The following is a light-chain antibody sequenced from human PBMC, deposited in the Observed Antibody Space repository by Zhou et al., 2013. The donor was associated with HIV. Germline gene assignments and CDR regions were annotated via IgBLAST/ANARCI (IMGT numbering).Light chain of an antibody. J-gene: IGKJ4*01. Sequence: EIVLTQTPLFLSVTPGQPASISCRPSESLNSDGKTFLYWYFQRPGQPPKPLMYEVSKRFSGVTDRFRGSGSGTDFTLTISRVEAEDAGAYYCMQNIQLPPTFGRRDQGGDQT. CDR2: EVS. CDR3: MQNIQLPPT. V-gene: IGKV2D-29*01. CDR1: ESLNSDGKTF.